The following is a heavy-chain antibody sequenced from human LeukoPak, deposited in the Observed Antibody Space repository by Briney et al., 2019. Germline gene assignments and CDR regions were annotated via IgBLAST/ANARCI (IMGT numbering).Heavy chain of an antibody. Sequence: SETLSLTCTVSGGSINSYYWSWIRQPPGKGMEWIGYIYYSGSTNYNPSLKSRVTISVDTSKNQFSLKLSSVTAADTAVYYCASTVTPRKYYFDYWGQGTLVTVSS. J-gene: IGHJ4*02. CDR3: ASTVTPRKYYFDY. V-gene: IGHV4-59*01. D-gene: IGHD4-17*01. CDR2: IYYSGST. CDR1: GGSINSYY.